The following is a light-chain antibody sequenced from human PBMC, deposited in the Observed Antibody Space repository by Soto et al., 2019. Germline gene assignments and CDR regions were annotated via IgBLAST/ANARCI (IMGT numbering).Light chain of an antibody. Sequence: EIVLTQSPGTLSLSPGERATLSCRANQSVSSNYLVWYQQKPGQAPRLLIYGASNRATGIPDRFSGSGSGTDFTLTISRLEPEDFAVYYCHQYGSSWTFGQGTKVEVK. CDR3: HQYGSSWT. V-gene: IGKV3-20*01. CDR1: QSVSSNY. J-gene: IGKJ1*01. CDR2: GAS.